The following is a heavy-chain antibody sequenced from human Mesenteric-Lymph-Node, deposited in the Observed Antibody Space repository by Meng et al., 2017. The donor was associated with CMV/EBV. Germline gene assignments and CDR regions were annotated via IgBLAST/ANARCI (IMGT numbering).Heavy chain of an antibody. CDR2: IKQDGSEK. Sequence: GGSLRLSCAASGFTFSSYWMSWVRQAPGKGLEWVANIKQDGSEKYYVDSVKGRFTISRDNAKNSLYLQMNSLSAEDTAVYYCARDIRRYYYYGMDVWGQGTTVTVSS. V-gene: IGHV3-7*01. CDR1: GFTFSSYW. J-gene: IGHJ6*02. CDR3: ARDIRRYYYYGMDV.